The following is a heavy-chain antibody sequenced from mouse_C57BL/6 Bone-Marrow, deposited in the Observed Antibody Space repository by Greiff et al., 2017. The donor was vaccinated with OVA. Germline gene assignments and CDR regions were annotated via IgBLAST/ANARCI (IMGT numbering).Heavy chain of an antibody. CDR1: GYTFTSYW. D-gene: IGHD3-2*02. V-gene: IGHV1-69*01. CDR2: IDPSDSYT. Sequence: QVQLQQPGAELVMPGASVKLSCKASGYTFTSYWMHWVKQRPGQGLEWIGEIDPSDSYTNYNQKFKGKSTLTVDKSSSTAYMQLRSLTSEDSAVYYCAREESGNLDSSGYALTYWGQGTTLTVSS. J-gene: IGHJ2*01. CDR3: AREESGNLDSSGYALTY.